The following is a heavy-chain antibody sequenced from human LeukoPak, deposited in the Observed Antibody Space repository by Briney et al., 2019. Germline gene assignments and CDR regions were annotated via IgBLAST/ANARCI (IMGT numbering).Heavy chain of an antibody. CDR3: ARDSERGYSYAHPFDY. CDR2: ISSSSSYI. Sequence: GGSLRLSCAASGFTFSSYSMNWIRQAPGKGLEWVSSISSSSSYIYYADSVKGRFTISRDNAKNSLYLQMNSLRAEDTAVYYCARDSERGYSYAHPFDYWGQGTLVTVSS. D-gene: IGHD5-18*01. J-gene: IGHJ4*02. V-gene: IGHV3-21*01. CDR1: GFTFSSYS.